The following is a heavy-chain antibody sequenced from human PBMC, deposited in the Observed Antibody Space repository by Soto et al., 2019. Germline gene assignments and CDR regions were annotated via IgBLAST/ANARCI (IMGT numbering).Heavy chain of an antibody. Sequence: SQTLSLTCAISGDSVSSNSAAWNWIRQSPSRGLEWLGRTYYRSKWYNDYAVSLKSRITINPDTSKNQFSLQLNSVTPEDTAVYYRAREAETLNYYYCGMDVWGQGPTVAVSS. J-gene: IGHJ6*02. CDR2: TYYRSKWYN. CDR3: AREAETLNYYYCGMDV. D-gene: IGHD3-16*01. CDR1: GDSVSSNSAA. V-gene: IGHV6-1*01.